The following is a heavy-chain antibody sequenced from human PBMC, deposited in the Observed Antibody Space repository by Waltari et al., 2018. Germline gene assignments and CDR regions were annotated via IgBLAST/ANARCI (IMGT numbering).Heavy chain of an antibody. J-gene: IGHJ4*02. V-gene: IGHV1-8*01. CDR1: GYTLPNSD. CDR2: MNPKNGNT. CDR3: ARGLDSNSWYGAHF. Sequence: QVLLVQSGAELKTPGASVKVSCKASGYTLPNSDINWLRQATGQGLEWVGWMNPKNGNTLYAQKFQGRVTLTRDNSINTAYMELTSLTSDDTGVYYCARGLDSNSWYGAHFWGQGTLVTVAS. D-gene: IGHD6-13*01.